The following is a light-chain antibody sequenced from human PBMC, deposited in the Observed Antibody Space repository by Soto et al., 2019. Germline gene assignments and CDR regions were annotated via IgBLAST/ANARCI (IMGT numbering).Light chain of an antibody. CDR2: DVS. J-gene: IGLJ2*01. V-gene: IGLV2-14*01. CDR1: SSDVGGYNY. CDR3: SSYTSSSTLGVI. Sequence: SALPQPASVSGSPGQSITISCTGTSSDVGGYNYVSWYQQHPGKAPKLMIYDVSNRPSGVSNRFSGSKSGNTASLTISGLQAEDEADYYCSSYTSSSTLGVIFGGGTKLTVL.